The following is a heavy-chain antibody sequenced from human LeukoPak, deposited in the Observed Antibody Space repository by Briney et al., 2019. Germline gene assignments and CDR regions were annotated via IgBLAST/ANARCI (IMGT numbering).Heavy chain of an antibody. CDR3: ARHWNYYDSSGYDDAFDI. CDR2: IYYSGST. D-gene: IGHD3-22*01. CDR1: GGSISSYY. Sequence: SETLSLTCTVSGGSISSYYWGWIRQPPGKGLEWIGYIYYSGSTNYNPSLKSRVTISVYTSKNQFSLKLSSVTAADTAVYYCARHWNYYDSSGYDDAFDIWGQGTMVTVSS. J-gene: IGHJ3*02. V-gene: IGHV4-59*08.